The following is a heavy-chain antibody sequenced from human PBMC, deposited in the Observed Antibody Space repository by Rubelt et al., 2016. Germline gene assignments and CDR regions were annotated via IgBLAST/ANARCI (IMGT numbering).Heavy chain of an antibody. CDR3: ARGQGRDGYIH. Sequence: QLQLQESGPGLVKPSETLSLTCSVSGGSISSGNYYWGWIRQPPGKGLEWIGSIYYSGSTYYNPSLKSRVTISVDTSKNQFSLKLSSVTAADTAVYYCARGQGRDGYIHWGQGTLVTVSS. CDR2: IYYSGST. CDR1: GGSISSGNYY. V-gene: IGHV4-39*07. J-gene: IGHJ4*02. D-gene: IGHD5-24*01.